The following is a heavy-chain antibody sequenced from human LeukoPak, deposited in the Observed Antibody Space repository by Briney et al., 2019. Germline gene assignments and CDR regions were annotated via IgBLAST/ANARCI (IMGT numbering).Heavy chain of an antibody. CDR1: GFTFSSYG. J-gene: IGHJ3*02. V-gene: IGHV3-30*03. D-gene: IGHD7-27*01. CDR2: ISYDGSNK. Sequence: GGSLRLSCAASGFTFSSYGMHWVRQAPGKGLEWVAVISYDGSNKYYADSVKGRFTISRDNSKNTLYLQMNSLRAEDTAVYYCAGDTPQLGIQGLDDAFDIWGQGTMVTVSS. CDR3: AGDTPQLGIQGLDDAFDI.